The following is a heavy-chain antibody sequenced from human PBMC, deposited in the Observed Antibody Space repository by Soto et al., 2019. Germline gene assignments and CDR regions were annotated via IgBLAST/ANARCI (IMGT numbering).Heavy chain of an antibody. CDR3: AKDSDYRDRIFRDFDL. D-gene: IGHD2-15*01. V-gene: IGHV3-23*01. J-gene: IGHJ2*01. CDR1: GFTLSSYA. Sequence: EVQLLESGGGLVQPGGSLRLSCAASGFTLSSYAMSWVRQAPGKGLEGVSVINNSGGDTYYADSVKGRFAISRDSSKNTRYLQMNSLRAEDTAVYYCAKDSDYRDRIFRDFDLWGRGTLVTVSS. CDR2: INNSGGDT.